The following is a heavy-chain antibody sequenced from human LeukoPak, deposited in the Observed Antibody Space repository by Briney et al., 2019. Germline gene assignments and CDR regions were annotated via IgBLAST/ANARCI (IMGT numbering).Heavy chain of an antibody. J-gene: IGHJ4*02. D-gene: IGHD3-22*01. Sequence: PSETLSLTCTVSGGSISSSSYYWGWIRQPPGKGLEWIGSIYYSGSTYYNPSLKSRVTISVDTSKNQFSLKLSSVTAADTAVYYCARVRGYYYDSSGYYLAPSFDYWGQGTLVTVSS. CDR3: ARVRGYYYDSSGYYLAPSFDY. CDR1: GGSISSSSYY. CDR2: IYYSGST. V-gene: IGHV4-39*07.